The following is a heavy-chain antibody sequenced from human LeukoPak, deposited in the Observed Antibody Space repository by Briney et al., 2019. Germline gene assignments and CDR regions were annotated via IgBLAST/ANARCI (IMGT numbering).Heavy chain of an antibody. J-gene: IGHJ3*02. D-gene: IGHD3-22*01. CDR1: GFTFSTYA. CDR3: AKRYYYDSSGPPDAFDI. CDR2: ISGSGGST. V-gene: IGHV3-23*01. Sequence: PGGSLRLSCAASGFTFSTYAMSWVRQAPGKGLEWVSAISGSGGSTYYVDSVKGRFTISRDNSKNTLYLQMNSLRAEDTAVYYCAKRYYYDSSGPPDAFDIWGQGTRVTVSS.